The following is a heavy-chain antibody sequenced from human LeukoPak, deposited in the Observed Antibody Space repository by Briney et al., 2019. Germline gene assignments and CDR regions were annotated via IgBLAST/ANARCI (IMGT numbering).Heavy chain of an antibody. Sequence: GGSLRLSCAASGFTLSSYSMNWVRQAPGKGLEWVSYISSSSSTIYYADSVKGRFTISRDNAKNSLYLQMNSLRAEDTAVYYCARVLHKRNYDSSDYYGYWGQGILVTVSS. D-gene: IGHD3-22*01. V-gene: IGHV3-48*01. CDR2: ISSSSSTI. CDR1: GFTLSSYS. CDR3: ARVLHKRNYDSSDYYGY. J-gene: IGHJ4*02.